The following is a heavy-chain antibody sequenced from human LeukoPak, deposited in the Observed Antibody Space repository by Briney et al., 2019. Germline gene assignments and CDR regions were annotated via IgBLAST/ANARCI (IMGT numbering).Heavy chain of an antibody. CDR2: IYYSGST. CDR3: ARTEVVDYDILTAHSDY. D-gene: IGHD3-9*01. CDR1: GGSISSSSYY. Sequence: SETLSLTCTVSGGSISSSSYYWGWIRQPPGKGLEWIGSIYYSGSTYYNPSLKSRVTISVDTSKNQFSLKLSSVTAADTAVYYCARTEVVDYDILTAHSDYWGQGTLVTVSS. V-gene: IGHV4-39*01. J-gene: IGHJ4*02.